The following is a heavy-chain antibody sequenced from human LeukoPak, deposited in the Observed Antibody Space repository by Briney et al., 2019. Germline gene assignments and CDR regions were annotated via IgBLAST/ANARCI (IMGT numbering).Heavy chain of an antibody. Sequence: GGSLRLSCAASGFTFSSYAMSWVRQAPGKGLEWVANLNQDGSVQLYGDSVRGRFTISRDNAKNSVYIQMNSLRVQDMAMYYCAGDHNVADFWGQGTMVTVS. V-gene: IGHV3-7*01. CDR3: AGDHNVADF. CDR2: LNQDGSVQ. D-gene: IGHD2-8*01. CDR1: GFTFSSYA. J-gene: IGHJ3*01.